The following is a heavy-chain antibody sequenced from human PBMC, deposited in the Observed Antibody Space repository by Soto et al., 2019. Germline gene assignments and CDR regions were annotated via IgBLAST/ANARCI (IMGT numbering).Heavy chain of an antibody. CDR1: GYTLTSYD. D-gene: IGHD5-12*01. Sequence: ASVKVYCKASGYTLTSYDSNWVRPATGQGLEWMGWMNPNSGNTGYAQKFQGRVTMTRNTSISTAYMELSSLRSEDTAVYYCARGRGYSGYDYFPWGQGTLVTVSS. CDR2: MNPNSGNT. J-gene: IGHJ5*02. V-gene: IGHV1-8*01. CDR3: ARGRGYSGYDYFP.